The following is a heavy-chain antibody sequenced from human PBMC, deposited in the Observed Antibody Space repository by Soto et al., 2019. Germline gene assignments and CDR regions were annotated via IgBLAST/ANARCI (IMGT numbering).Heavy chain of an antibody. CDR1: GFILSDCA. CDR3: ARDAVTYSSSWEGHYYYYYGMDV. V-gene: IGHV3-48*01. Sequence: GGSLRLSCATSGFILSDCAMNWVRQAPGKGLEWVSYISSSSSVIDYTDSVKGRFTVSRDNARNSLYLQMNSLRSEDTAVYYWARDAVTYSSSWEGHYYYYYGMDVWGQGTTVTVSS. J-gene: IGHJ6*02. CDR2: ISSSSSVI. D-gene: IGHD6-13*01.